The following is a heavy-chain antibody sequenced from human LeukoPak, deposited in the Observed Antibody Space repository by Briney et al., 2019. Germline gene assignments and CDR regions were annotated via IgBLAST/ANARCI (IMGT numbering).Heavy chain of an antibody. CDR2: IYYSGTI. D-gene: IGHD3-16*01. V-gene: IGHV4-38-2*02. CDR3: ARDSDQGGIDY. J-gene: IGHJ4*02. Sequence: SETLSLTCTVSGYSISSGYYWGWIRQPPGKGLEWIGTIYYSGTIYYNSSLKSRVTISVDRSKYQLSLKLSSLTAADTAVYFCARDSDQGGIDYWGQGTLVTVSS. CDR1: GYSISSGYY.